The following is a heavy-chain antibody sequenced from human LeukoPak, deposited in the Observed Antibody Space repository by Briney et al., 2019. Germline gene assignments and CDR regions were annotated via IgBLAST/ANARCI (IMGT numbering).Heavy chain of an antibody. D-gene: IGHD3-16*02. V-gene: IGHV2-5*02. Sequence: SGPTLVNPTQTLTLTCTFSGFSLSTSGVGVGWIRQPPGKALEWLALIYWDDDKRYNPSLNSSLTITKDTSKNQVVLTMTNMDPVDTGTYYCARVRSRVGEFGGVIIPSATCDYWGQGTLVTVSS. CDR2: IYWDDDK. CDR1: GFSLSTSGVG. CDR3: ARVRSRVGEFGGVIIPSATCDY. J-gene: IGHJ4*02.